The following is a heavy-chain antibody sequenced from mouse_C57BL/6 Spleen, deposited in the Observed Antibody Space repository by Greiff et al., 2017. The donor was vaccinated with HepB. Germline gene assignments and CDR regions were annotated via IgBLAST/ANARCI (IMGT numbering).Heavy chain of an antibody. CDR2: ISNLAYSI. J-gene: IGHJ1*03. CDR1: GFTFSDYG. CDR3: ARLPSNYGNGYFDV. V-gene: IGHV5-15*01. Sequence: EVKLVESGGGLVQPGGSLKLSCAASGFTFSDYGMAWVRQAPRKGPEWVAFISNLAYSIYYADTVTGRFTISRENAKNTLYMEMSSLRSEDTDMYDCARLPSNYGNGYFDVWGTGTTVTVAS. D-gene: IGHD2-1*01.